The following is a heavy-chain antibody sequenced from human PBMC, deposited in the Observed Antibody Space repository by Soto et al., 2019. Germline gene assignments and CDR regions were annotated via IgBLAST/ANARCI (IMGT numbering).Heavy chain of an antibody. Sequence: ASVKVSCKASGYTFTSYGISWVRQAPGQGLEWMGWISAYNGITNYAQKLQGRVTMTTDTSTSTAYMELRSLRSDDTAVYYCARVPTYYYDSSGYSGPHNWFDPWGQGTLVTVSS. V-gene: IGHV1-18*01. D-gene: IGHD3-22*01. J-gene: IGHJ5*02. CDR3: ARVPTYYYDSSGYSGPHNWFDP. CDR1: GYTFTSYG. CDR2: ISAYNGIT.